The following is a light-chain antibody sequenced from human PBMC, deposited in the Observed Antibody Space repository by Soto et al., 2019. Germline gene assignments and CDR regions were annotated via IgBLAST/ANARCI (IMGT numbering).Light chain of an antibody. CDR3: QQYNDWPPWT. CDR2: GAS. CDR1: QSLSKS. J-gene: IGKJ1*01. V-gene: IGKV3D-15*01. Sequence: ESVVSQSPGTLSLSPGERATLSCRASQSLSKSLVWYQQKPGQAPRLLIDGASNRATGIPARFSGSGSGTEFTLTISSLQSEDFAVYYCQQYNDWPPWTFGQGTKVDIK.